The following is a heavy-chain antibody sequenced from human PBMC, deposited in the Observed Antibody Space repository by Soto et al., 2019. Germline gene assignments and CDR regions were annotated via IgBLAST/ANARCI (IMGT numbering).Heavy chain of an antibody. CDR3: ARIPVDTYMIYWSDP. CDR2: VFFSGST. Sequence: SETLSLTCTVSGGSVNSAGYYWDWVRHNPGKGLEWIVHVFFSGSTNSIPSLKSRLTMSVDTAKNQFSLKLNSVTAADTAVYYCARIPVDTYMIYWSDPWGQGTQVTVSS. V-gene: IGHV4-61*08. CDR1: GGSVNSAGYY. D-gene: IGHD3-16*01. J-gene: IGHJ5*02.